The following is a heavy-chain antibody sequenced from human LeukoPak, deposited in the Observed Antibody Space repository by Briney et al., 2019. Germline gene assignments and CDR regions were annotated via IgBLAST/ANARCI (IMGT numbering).Heavy chain of an antibody. CDR1: GGSISSSNW. CDR2: IYHSGST. Sequence: SETLSLTCAVSGGSISSSNWWSWVRQPPGKGLEWIGEIYHSGSTNYNPSLKSRVTISVDKSKNQFSLKLSSVTAADTAVYYCASRWELPSALDYWGQGTLVTVSS. V-gene: IGHV4-4*02. D-gene: IGHD1-26*01. CDR3: ASRWELPSALDY. J-gene: IGHJ4*02.